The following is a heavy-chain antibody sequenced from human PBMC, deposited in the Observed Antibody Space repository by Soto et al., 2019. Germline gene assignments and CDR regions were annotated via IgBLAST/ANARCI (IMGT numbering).Heavy chain of an antibody. CDR1: GASLTHYY. CDR3: ASGGGSPYHNHEFGF. CDR2: FSSTGST. D-gene: IGHD6-13*01. J-gene: IGHJ4*02. V-gene: IGHV4-59*01. Sequence: QVQLQESGPGLVKPSETLSLTCAVSGASLTHYYWNWIRQSPGKGLELIVSFSSTGSTVYNPSLGSRVPISVATSKDQFSLTRNSVAPADTAVYYCASGGGSPYHNHEFGFWGLGTLVTVSS.